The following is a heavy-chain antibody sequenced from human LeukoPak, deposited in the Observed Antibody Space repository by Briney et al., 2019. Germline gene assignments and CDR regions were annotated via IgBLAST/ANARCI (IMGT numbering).Heavy chain of an antibody. CDR3: AYYYDSSGYSALNWETMYYFDY. D-gene: IGHD3-22*01. CDR1: GYTFTSYA. V-gene: IGHV1-69*05. CDR2: IIPIFGTA. Sequence: SVKVSCKASGYTFTSYAMHWVRQAPGQRLEWMGGIIPIFGTANYAQKFQGRVTITTDESTSTAYMELSSLRSEDTAVYYCAYYYDSSGYSALNWETMYYFDYWGQGTLVTVSS. J-gene: IGHJ4*02.